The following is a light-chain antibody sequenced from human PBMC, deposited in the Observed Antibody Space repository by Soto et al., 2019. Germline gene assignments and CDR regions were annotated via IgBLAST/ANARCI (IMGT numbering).Light chain of an antibody. V-gene: IGKV1-39*01. J-gene: IGKJ4*01. CDR1: QSISTY. CDR2: AAS. CDR3: QQSYSTPLT. Sequence: DIQMTQSPYSLSASVGDRVTITCRASQSISTYLNWYQQKPGKAPNLLIYAASSLQSGVPLRFSGSGSGTDFTLTISSLQPEDFATYYCQQSYSTPLTFGGETKVEIK.